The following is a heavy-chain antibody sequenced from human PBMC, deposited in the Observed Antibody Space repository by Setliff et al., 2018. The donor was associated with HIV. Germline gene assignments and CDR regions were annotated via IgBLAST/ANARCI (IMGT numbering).Heavy chain of an antibody. Sequence: SCAASGFPFSASWMTWLRQTPDKGLELVANMNQDGSETSYVGSVRGRFTISRDNAKNSLYLQMTGLRADDTAVYYCARDPAFGSYDYWGQGTLVTVSS. CDR3: ARDPAFGSYDY. V-gene: IGHV3-7*01. CDR2: MNQDGSET. J-gene: IGHJ4*02. CDR1: GFPFSASW. D-gene: IGHD3-10*01.